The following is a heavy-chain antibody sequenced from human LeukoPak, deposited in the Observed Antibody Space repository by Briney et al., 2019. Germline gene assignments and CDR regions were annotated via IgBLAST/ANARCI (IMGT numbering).Heavy chain of an antibody. D-gene: IGHD3-16*01. Sequence: SXTLSLTCAVYGGSFSGYYWSWIRQPPGKGLEWIGEINHSGSTNYNPSLKSRVTISVDTSKNQFSLKLSSVTAADTAVYYCARSMITFGGVRYWGQGTLVTVSS. V-gene: IGHV4-34*01. CDR1: GGSFSGYY. CDR3: ARSMITFGGVRY. J-gene: IGHJ4*02. CDR2: INHSGST.